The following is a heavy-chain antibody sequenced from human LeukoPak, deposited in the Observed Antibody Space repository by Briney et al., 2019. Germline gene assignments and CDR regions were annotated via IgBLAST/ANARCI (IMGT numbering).Heavy chain of an antibody. J-gene: IGHJ5*02. V-gene: IGHV3-49*04. CDR1: GFTYGDYA. Sequence: GRSLRLSCTASGFTYGDYAMSWVRQAPGKGLEWVGFIRSKAYGGTTEYAASVKGSFTISRDDSKSIAYLQMNSLKTEDTAVYYCTRFFGVVMLGFDAWGQGTLVTVSS. CDR2: IRSKAYGGTT. CDR3: TRFFGVVMLGFDA. D-gene: IGHD3-3*01.